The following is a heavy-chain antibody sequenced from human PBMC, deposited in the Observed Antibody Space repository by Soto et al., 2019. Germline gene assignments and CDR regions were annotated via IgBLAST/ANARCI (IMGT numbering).Heavy chain of an antibody. V-gene: IGHV1-18*01. J-gene: IGHJ4*02. Sequence: QVHLVQSGAEVKKPGASVKVSCKGSGYAFTTYGITWVRQAPGQGLEWMGWISAHNGNTNYAQKLQGRVTVTRDTSTSTAYMELRSLRSDDTAVYYCARGRYGDYWDQGARVTVSS. D-gene: IGHD1-1*01. CDR1: GYAFTTYG. CDR2: ISAHNGNT. CDR3: ARGRYGDY.